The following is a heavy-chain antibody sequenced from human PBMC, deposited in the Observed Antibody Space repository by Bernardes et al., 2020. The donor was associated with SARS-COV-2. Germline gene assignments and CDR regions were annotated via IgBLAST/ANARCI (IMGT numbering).Heavy chain of an antibody. Sequence: GGSLRLSCAASGFTFSTYSMNWVRQAPGKGLEWVSYISSSSSTIYYADSVKGRFTISRDNAKNSLYLQMNSLRAEDTAVYYCARDYYDSSGYRPVYYYYGLDVWVQGTTVTVSS. CDR2: ISSSSSTI. CDR1: GFTFSTYS. D-gene: IGHD3-22*01. CDR3: ARDYYDSSGYRPVYYYYGLDV. V-gene: IGHV3-48*01. J-gene: IGHJ6*02.